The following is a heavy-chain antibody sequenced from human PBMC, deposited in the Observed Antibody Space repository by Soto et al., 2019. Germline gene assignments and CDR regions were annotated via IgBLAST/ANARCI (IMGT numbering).Heavy chain of an antibody. Sequence: ASVKVSCKASGYTFNKYGFNWVRQAPGQGLEWMGRISAFNDYTNLAQKFQGRITLTTDASTNTAYMELQILGSDDTAMYYCARGRGVVSPAGTPDAFDVWGQGTMVTVSS. CDR1: GYTFNKYG. CDR3: ARGRGVVSPAGTPDAFDV. D-gene: IGHD6-13*01. CDR2: ISAFNDYT. J-gene: IGHJ3*01. V-gene: IGHV1-18*01.